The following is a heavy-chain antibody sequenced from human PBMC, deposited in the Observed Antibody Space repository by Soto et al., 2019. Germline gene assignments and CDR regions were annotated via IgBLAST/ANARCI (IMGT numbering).Heavy chain of an antibody. CDR2: IIPILGIA. D-gene: IGHD5-18*01. Sequence: ASVKVSCTASGGTFSSYTISWVRQAPGQGLEWMGRIIPILGIANYAQKFQGRVTITADKSTSTAYMELSSLRSEDTAVYYCARRFSMDTAMALDYWGQGTLVTVSS. J-gene: IGHJ4*02. V-gene: IGHV1-69*02. CDR1: GGTFSSYT. CDR3: ARRFSMDTAMALDY.